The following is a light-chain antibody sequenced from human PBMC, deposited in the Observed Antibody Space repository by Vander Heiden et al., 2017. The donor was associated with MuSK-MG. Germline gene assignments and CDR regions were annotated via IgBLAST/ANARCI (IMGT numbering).Light chain of an antibody. CDR2: GAS. Sequence: ELVLTQSPRTLSLSPGERATLSCRASQSVSSSYLAWYQQKPGQAPRLLIYGASSRATGIPDRFSGSGSGTDFTLTISRLEPEDFAVYYCQQDGSSPLTFGGGTKVEIK. CDR1: QSVSSSY. V-gene: IGKV3-20*01. J-gene: IGKJ4*01. CDR3: QQDGSSPLT.